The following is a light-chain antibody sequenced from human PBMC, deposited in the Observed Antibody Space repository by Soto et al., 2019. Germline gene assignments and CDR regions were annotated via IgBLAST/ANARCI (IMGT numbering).Light chain of an antibody. Sequence: DLVMTQTPLSLSVTPGQPASISCKSSQSLLHSDAKTHLFWYLQKPGQPPQLLIYEVSKRFSGGPDRFSGRESGTEFTLKISRVEAEDVGVYYCMQSIQLPITFGQGTRLEIK. J-gene: IGKJ5*01. V-gene: IGKV2D-29*01. CDR2: EVS. CDR3: MQSIQLPIT. CDR1: QSLLHSDAKTH.